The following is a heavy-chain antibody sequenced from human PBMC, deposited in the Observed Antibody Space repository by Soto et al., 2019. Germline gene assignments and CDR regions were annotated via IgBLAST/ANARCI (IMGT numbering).Heavy chain of an antibody. J-gene: IGHJ5*02. D-gene: IGHD5-18*01. V-gene: IGHV4-31*03. CDR1: GGSISSGGYY. Sequence: TSETLSLTCTVSGGSISSGGYYWSWIRQHPGKGLEWIGYIYYSGSTYYNPSLKSRVTIPVDTSKNQFSLKLSSVTAADTAVYYCARDQRYSYGNSDWFDPWGQGTLVTVSS. CDR2: IYYSGST. CDR3: ARDQRYSYGNSDWFDP.